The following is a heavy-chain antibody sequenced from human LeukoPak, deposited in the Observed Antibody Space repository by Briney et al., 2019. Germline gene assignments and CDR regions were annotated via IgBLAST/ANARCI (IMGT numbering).Heavy chain of an antibody. CDR3: ARQLVWGNWFDP. V-gene: IGHV1-8*01. Sequence: VASVKVSCKASGYTFTSYDINWVRQATGQGLEWMGWMNPNSGNTGYAQKFQGRVTMTRDTSISTAYMELSRLRSDDTAVYYCARQLVWGNWFDPWGQGTLVTVSS. CDR2: MNPNSGNT. D-gene: IGHD6-6*01. J-gene: IGHJ5*02. CDR1: GYTFTSYD.